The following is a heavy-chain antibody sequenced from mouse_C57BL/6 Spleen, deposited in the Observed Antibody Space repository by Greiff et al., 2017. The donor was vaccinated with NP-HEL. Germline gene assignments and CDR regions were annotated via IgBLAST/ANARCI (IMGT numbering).Heavy chain of an antibody. D-gene: IGHD2-4*01. CDR3: ARGGITRYAMDY. CDR1: GYTFTSYW. V-gene: IGHV1-69*01. J-gene: IGHJ4*01. Sequence: QVQLQQSGAELVMPGASVKLSCKASGYTFTSYWMHWVKQRPGQGLEWIGEIDPSDSYTNYNQKFKGKSTLTVDKSSSTAYMQLSSLTSEDSAVYYCARGGITRYAMDYWGQGTSVTVSS. CDR2: IDPSDSYT.